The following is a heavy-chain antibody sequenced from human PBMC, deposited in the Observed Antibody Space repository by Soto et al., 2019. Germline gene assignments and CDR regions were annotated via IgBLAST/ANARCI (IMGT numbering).Heavy chain of an antibody. J-gene: IGHJ6*02. D-gene: IGHD2-2*01. Sequence: PGGSLRLSCAASGFTISNYGMHWVRQAPGKGLEWVAVISYDGTITYYADSVKGRFTISRDNSKNTLYLQMNGLRTEDTAVYYCATTRVGPCSSSICFSGIFDGMDVWGQGTTVTVSS. CDR3: ATTRVGPCSSSICFSGIFDGMDV. CDR2: ISYDGTIT. CDR1: GFTISNYG. V-gene: IGHV3-30-3*01.